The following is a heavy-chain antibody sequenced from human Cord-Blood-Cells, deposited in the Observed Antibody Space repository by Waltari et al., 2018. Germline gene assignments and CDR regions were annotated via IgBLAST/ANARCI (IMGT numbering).Heavy chain of an antibody. J-gene: IGHJ4*02. D-gene: IGHD5-12*01. Sequence: QVQLVQSGAEVKKPGSSVKVSCKASGGPFSSYAIRWVRPAPGQGLEWMGGIIPIFGTANYAQKFQGRVTITADESTSTAYMELSSLRSEDTAVYYCARARDGYNYNYFDYWGQGTLVTVSS. V-gene: IGHV1-69*01. CDR3: ARARDGYNYNYFDY. CDR1: GGPFSSYA. CDR2: IIPIFGTA.